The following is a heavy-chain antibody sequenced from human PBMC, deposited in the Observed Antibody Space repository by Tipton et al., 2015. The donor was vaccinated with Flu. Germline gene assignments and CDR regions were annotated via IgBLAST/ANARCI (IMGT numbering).Heavy chain of an antibody. V-gene: IGHV5-51*01. CDR2: IYPGDSDT. CDR1: GYSFTSYW. Sequence: QLVQSGAEVKKPGESLKISCKGSGYSFTSYWIGWVRQMPGKGLEWMGIIYPGDSDTRYRQSFQGQVTISADKSISTAYLQWGSLKASDTAMYYCARHPSIKPAPGWFDPWGQGTLVTVSS. J-gene: IGHJ5*02. D-gene: IGHD2-2*01. CDR3: ARHPSIKPAPGWFDP.